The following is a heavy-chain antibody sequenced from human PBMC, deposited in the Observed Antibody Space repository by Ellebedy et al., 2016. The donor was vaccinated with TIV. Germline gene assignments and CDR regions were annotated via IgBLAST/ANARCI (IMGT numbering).Heavy chain of an antibody. CDR3: AKGYGFEYFQS. V-gene: IGHV3-9*01. Sequence: SLKISCAASGFTFDDYAMHWVRQAPGKGLEWVSGLSWNSGGIGYADSVKGRFTISRDNAKNSLYLQMNSLRAEDTALYYCAKGYGFEYFQSWGQGTLVTVSS. CDR2: LSWNSGGI. CDR1: GFTFDDYA. D-gene: IGHD5-24*01. J-gene: IGHJ1*01.